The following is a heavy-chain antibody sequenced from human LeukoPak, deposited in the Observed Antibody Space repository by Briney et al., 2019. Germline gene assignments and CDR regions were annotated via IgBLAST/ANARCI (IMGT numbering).Heavy chain of an antibody. CDR1: GGSISSGSYY. J-gene: IGHJ4*02. Sequence: SETLSLTCTVSGGSISSGSYYWSWIRQPAGKGLEWIGRIYTSGSTNYNPSLKSRVTMSVDTSKNQFSLKLSSVTAADTAVYYCARELAAAGRVDYWGQGTLVTVSS. D-gene: IGHD6-13*01. V-gene: IGHV4-61*02. CDR3: ARELAAAGRVDY. CDR2: IYTSGST.